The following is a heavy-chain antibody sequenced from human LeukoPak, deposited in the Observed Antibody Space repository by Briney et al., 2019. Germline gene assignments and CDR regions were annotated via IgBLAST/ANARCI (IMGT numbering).Heavy chain of an antibody. Sequence: GGSLRLSCAASGFTVSSNCMSWVRQAPGKGLEWVSVIYSGDITYYADSVKGRFTISRDNSKSTLYLQMNSLRAEDTAVYYCARVPSTWGYGMDVWGQGTTVTVSS. V-gene: IGHV3-53*01. CDR2: IYSGDIT. D-gene: IGHD3-16*01. CDR1: GFTVSSNC. CDR3: ARVPSTWGYGMDV. J-gene: IGHJ6*02.